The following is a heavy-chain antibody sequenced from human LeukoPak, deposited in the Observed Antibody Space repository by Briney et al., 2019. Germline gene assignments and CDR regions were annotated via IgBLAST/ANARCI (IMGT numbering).Heavy chain of an antibody. CDR1: GFTFSSYG. CDR2: IRYDGSNK. J-gene: IGHJ4*02. Sequence: GGSLRLSCAASGFTFSSYGMHWVRQAPGKGLEWVAFIRYDGSNKYYADSVKGRFTISRDDSKNTAYLQMNSLKTEDTAVYYCTRLWWDSYGAKERKDYWGQGTLVTVSS. V-gene: IGHV3-30*02. D-gene: IGHD5-18*01. CDR3: TRLWWDSYGAKERKDY.